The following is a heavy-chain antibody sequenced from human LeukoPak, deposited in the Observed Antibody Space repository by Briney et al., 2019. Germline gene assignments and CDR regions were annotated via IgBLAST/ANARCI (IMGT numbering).Heavy chain of an antibody. CDR1: GFTFSSYG. D-gene: IGHD3-10*01. Sequence: GGSLRLSCAASGFTFSSYGMHWVRQAPGKGLEWVAFIRYDGSNKYYADSVKGRFTISRDNSKNTLYLQMNSLSAEDTAVYYCAKKGRGEGKNWFDPWGQGTLVTVSS. J-gene: IGHJ5*02. V-gene: IGHV3-30*02. CDR3: AKKGRGEGKNWFDP. CDR2: IRYDGSNK.